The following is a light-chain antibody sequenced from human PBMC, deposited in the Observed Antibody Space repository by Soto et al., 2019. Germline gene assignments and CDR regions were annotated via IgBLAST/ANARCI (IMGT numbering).Light chain of an antibody. CDR3: TSYSSYRVLV. V-gene: IGLV2-14*01. CDR1: SSDIGGYKY. Sequence: QSVLTQPASVSGSLGQSITISCTGTSSDIGGYKYVSWYQQHPGKAPKLIIFEVSNRPSGVSDRFSGSNSGNTASLTISGLQAEDEADYYCTSYSSYRVLVFGGGT. CDR2: EVS. J-gene: IGLJ3*02.